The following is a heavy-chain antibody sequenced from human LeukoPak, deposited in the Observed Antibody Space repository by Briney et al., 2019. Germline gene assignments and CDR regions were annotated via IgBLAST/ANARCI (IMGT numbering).Heavy chain of an antibody. CDR1: GFTFSSYA. V-gene: IGHV3-23*01. Sequence: PGGSLRLSCAASGFTFSSYAMSWVRQAPGKGGEWVSAISGSGGSTYYADSVEGRFTISTDNYKNTLYLQMISLRGEDTAVYYCALVGATTGGYWGQGTLVTVSS. D-gene: IGHD1-26*01. J-gene: IGHJ4*02. CDR3: ALVGATTGGY. CDR2: ISGSGGST.